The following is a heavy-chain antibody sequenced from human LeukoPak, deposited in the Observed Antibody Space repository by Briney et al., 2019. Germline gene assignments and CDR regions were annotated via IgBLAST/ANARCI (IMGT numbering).Heavy chain of an antibody. CDR3: AKTYMWSIDAFHM. Sequence: GGSLRLSCAASGFTFTNYAMSWVRQAPGKGLEWVSAISGSGTRTYYADSVKGRFTISRDNSKNTLFLQLNSLRAEDAAVYYCAKTYMWSIDAFHMWGQGTMVTVSS. D-gene: IGHD2-8*02. CDR1: GFTFTNYA. J-gene: IGHJ3*02. CDR2: ISGSGTRT. V-gene: IGHV3-23*01.